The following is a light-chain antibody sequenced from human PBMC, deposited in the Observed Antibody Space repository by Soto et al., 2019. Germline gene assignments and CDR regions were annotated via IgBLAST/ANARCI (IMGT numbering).Light chain of an antibody. V-gene: IGKV1-39*01. CDR2: TTA. CDR1: QSINNY. Sequence: DIQMTQSPSSLSASVGDRVTITCRASQSINNYLNWYQQKPGKAPKLLIYTTATLQSGVPLRFSGSVSGTDFTLTISSLQPEDVPTYYCQQSYSFPWTFGQGTKVDIK. J-gene: IGKJ1*01. CDR3: QQSYSFPWT.